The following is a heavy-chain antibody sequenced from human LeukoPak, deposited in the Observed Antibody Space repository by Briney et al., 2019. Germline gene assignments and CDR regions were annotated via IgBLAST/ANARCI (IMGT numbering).Heavy chain of an antibody. V-gene: IGHV4-39*01. CDR2: IYYSGST. Sequence: SETLSLTCTVSGGSISSSGYYWGWIRQPPGKGLEWIGSIYYSGSTYDNPSLKRRVTISVDTSKNQFSLKLSSVTAADTAVYYCARHTRNTYYYGSGSSAIDYWGQGTLVTVSS. J-gene: IGHJ4*02. D-gene: IGHD3-10*01. CDR1: GGSISSSGYY. CDR3: ARHTRNTYYYGSGSSAIDY.